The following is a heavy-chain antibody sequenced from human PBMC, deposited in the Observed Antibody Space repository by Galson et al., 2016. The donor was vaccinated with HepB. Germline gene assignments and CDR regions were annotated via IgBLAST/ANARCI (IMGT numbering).Heavy chain of an antibody. CDR3: GRDDNTGSPNWLAP. CDR2: IKDDGSER. D-gene: IGHD1-26*01. J-gene: IGHJ5*02. V-gene: IGHV3-7*03. CDR1: GFTFSGYW. Sequence: SLRLSCAASGFTFSGYWMTWVRQPPGKGLEWVANIKDDGSERYYVDSVEGRFTISRDNTKNLLYLQMSGLRAEDTAVYYCGRDDNTGSPNWLAPWGQGTLVTVSS.